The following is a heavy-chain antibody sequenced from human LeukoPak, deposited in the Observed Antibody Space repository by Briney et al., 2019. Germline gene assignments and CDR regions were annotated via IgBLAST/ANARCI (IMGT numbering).Heavy chain of an antibody. D-gene: IGHD2-2*02. Sequence: GASVKVSCKASGGTFSSYAISWVRQAPGQGLEWMGRIIPILGIANYAQKFQGRVTITADKSTSTAYMELSSLRSGDTAVYYCARDELPYPHWFDPWGQGTLVTVSS. V-gene: IGHV1-69*04. CDR3: ARDELPYPHWFDP. J-gene: IGHJ5*02. CDR1: GGTFSSYA. CDR2: IIPILGIA.